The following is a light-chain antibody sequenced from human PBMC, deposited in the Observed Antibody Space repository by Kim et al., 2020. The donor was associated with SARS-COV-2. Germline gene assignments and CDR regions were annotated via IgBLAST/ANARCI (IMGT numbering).Light chain of an antibody. CDR1: NIGIKS. V-gene: IGLV3-21*04. CDR2: YDS. Sequence: APGKTARITCGGNNIGIKSVHWYQQKPGPAPVLVIYYDSDRPSGIPERFSGSNSGNTATLTISRVEAGDEADYYCQVWDSSSDHRVFGGGTQLTVL. J-gene: IGLJ3*02. CDR3: QVWDSSSDHRV.